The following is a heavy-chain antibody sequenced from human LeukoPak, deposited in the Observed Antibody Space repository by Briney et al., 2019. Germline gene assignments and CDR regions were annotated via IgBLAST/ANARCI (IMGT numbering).Heavy chain of an antibody. CDR1: GDSVSAYF. CDR2: IYSSGST. J-gene: IGHJ1*01. V-gene: IGHV4-59*02. CDR3: ARGSSSNYGYFQH. Sequence: SETLSLTCTVSGDSVSAYFWTWVRQPPGKGLECIGYIYSSGSTNYNPSLKSRVTMSVDTSKNQFSLSLSSVTAADTAMYYCARGSSSNYGYFQHWGQGTLVTVSS. D-gene: IGHD3-10*01.